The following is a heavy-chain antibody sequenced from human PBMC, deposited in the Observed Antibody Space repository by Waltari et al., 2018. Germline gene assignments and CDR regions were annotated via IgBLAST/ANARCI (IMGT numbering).Heavy chain of an antibody. Sequence: QVQLQESGPGLVKPSENLSLTCAVSGFSITSGYYWHWIRQPPGKGLAWVGTIYYSGTTYYTPSLQSRVSISVDTSKNEFSLTLTSVTAADTAVYYCATATTAHFDFWGQGSLVTVSS. J-gene: IGHJ4*02. CDR1: GFSITSGYY. CDR2: IYYSGTT. CDR3: ATATTAHFDF. V-gene: IGHV4-38-2*01. D-gene: IGHD4-17*01.